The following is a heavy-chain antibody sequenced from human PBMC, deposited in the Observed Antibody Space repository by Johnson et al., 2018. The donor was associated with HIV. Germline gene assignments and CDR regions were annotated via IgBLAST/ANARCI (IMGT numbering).Heavy chain of an antibody. V-gene: IGHV3-7*01. D-gene: IGHD6-6*01. Sequence: VQLVESGGGVVRPGGSLRLSCAASGFTFGSYWMSWVRQAPGKGLEWVANIKRDGSEKYYVDSVKGRFTISRDNAKNSLYLQMNSLRTEDTAVYYCARDLRPAFDIWGQETMVTVSS. CDR2: IKRDGSEK. CDR1: GFTFGSYW. J-gene: IGHJ3*02. CDR3: ARDLRPAFDI.